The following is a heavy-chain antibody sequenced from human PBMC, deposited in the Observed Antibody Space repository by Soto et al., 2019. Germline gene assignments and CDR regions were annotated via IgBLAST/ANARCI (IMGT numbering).Heavy chain of an antibody. CDR1: GFTVSNNY. J-gene: IGHJ3*01. CDR2: MYSGGST. D-gene: IGHD3-16*01. V-gene: IGHV3-53*01. CDR3: TQLGAFDV. Sequence: EVQLVESGGALIQPGGSLILSCAASGFTVSNNYISWVRQAPGKGLEWVSLMYSGGSTHYANSVKGRFTISRDGSKNTVYLQMKSLRAEDTAVYYCTQLGAFDVWGHGTMVTVSS.